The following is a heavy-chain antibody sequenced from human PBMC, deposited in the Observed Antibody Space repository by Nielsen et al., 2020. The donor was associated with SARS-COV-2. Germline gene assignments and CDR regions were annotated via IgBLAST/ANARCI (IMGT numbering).Heavy chain of an antibody. Sequence: GESLKISCAASRFTFSNYWMHWIRQAPGKGLVWVSCIYSDGSNTIYADSVKGRFTISRGNAKNTLYLQMNSLRAEDTAVYYCVRGGSRRSFDYWGQGTLVTVSS. CDR2: IYSDGSNT. V-gene: IGHV3-74*01. CDR3: VRGGSRRSFDY. CDR1: RFTFSNYW. D-gene: IGHD2-15*01. J-gene: IGHJ4*02.